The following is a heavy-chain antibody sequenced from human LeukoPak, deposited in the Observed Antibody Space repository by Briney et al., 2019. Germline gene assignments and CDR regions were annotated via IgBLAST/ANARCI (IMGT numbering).Heavy chain of an antibody. V-gene: IGHV3-23*01. J-gene: IGHJ4*02. CDR1: GFTFSSYT. D-gene: IGHD3-22*01. Sequence: GGSLRLSCAASGFTFSSYTMSWVRQAPGKGLEWVSAISGSGGSTYYADSVKGRFTISRDNTKNTLYLQMNSLRAEDTAVYYCAKDHRPYYDSSGYPIGWGQGTLVTVSS. CDR3: AKDHRPYYDSSGYPIG. CDR2: ISGSGGST.